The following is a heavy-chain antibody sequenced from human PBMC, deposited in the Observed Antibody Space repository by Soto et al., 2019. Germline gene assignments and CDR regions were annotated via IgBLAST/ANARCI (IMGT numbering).Heavy chain of an antibody. CDR2: IWYDGSNK. J-gene: IGHJ6*03. Sequence: GGSLRLSCAASGFTFSSYGMHWVRQAPGKGLEWVAVIWYDGSNKYYADSVKGRFTISRDNSKNTLYLQMNSLRAEDTAVYYCARVKGIRITMVRGATYYMDVWGKGTTVTVSS. V-gene: IGHV3-33*01. CDR3: ARVKGIRITMVRGATYYMDV. D-gene: IGHD3-10*01. CDR1: GFTFSSYG.